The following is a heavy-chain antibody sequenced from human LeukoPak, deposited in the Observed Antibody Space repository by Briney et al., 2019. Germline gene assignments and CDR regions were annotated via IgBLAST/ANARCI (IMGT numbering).Heavy chain of an antibody. CDR3: ARDRESYYCSTTNCYLNY. CDR2: IRYDGSNK. V-gene: IGHV3-30*02. Sequence: GGSLRLSCAASGFPFSDYGMYWVRQAPGKGLEGVAFIRYDGSNKYYADSVKGRFTISRDNSKNTQYLQMNSLRAEDTAVYYCARDRESYYCSTTNCYLNYWGQGSLVTVSS. J-gene: IGHJ4*02. D-gene: IGHD2-2*01. CDR1: GFPFSDYG.